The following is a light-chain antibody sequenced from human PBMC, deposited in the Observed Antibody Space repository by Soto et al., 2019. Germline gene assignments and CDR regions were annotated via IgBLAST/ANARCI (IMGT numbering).Light chain of an antibody. CDR2: GAS. CDR3: QQHSHWPPWT. J-gene: IGKJ1*01. Sequence: EIVLTQSPGTLALSPGDRATLSCRASQSINKAYLVWYQVKPGQAPRLLIYGASNRATGIPARFSGSGSGTDFTLTISNLEPEDFAVYYCQQHSHWPPWTFGQGTRVEIQ. CDR1: QSINKAY. V-gene: IGKV3-11*01.